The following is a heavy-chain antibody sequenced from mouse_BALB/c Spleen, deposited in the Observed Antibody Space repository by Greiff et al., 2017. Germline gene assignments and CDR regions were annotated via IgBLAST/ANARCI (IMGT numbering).Heavy chain of an antibody. CDR3: TGVYYCGSGYCWYFDV. J-gene: IGHJ1*01. CDR2: IYPGNSDT. V-gene: IGHV1-5*01. Sequence: EVQLQQSGTVLARPGASVKMSCKASGYSFTSYWMHWVKQRPGQGLEWIGAIYPGNSDTSYNQKFKGKAKLTAVTSASTAYMELSSLTHEDSAVYYCTGVYYCGSGYCWYFDVWGAGTTVTVSA. D-gene: IGHD1-1*01. CDR1: GYSFTSYW.